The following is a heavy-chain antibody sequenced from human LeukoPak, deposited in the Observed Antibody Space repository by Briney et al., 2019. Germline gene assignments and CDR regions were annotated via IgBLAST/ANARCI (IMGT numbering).Heavy chain of an antibody. J-gene: IGHJ5*02. CDR3: ARSLGKGNWFDP. D-gene: IGHD7-27*01. CDR1: GGSISSYY. V-gene: IGHV4-59*01. CDR2: IYYSGST. Sequence: SETLSLTCTVSGGSISSYYWSWIRQPPGKGLEGIGYIYYSGSTNYNPSLKSRVTISVDTSKNQFSLKLSSVTAADTAVYYCARSLGKGNWFDPWGQGTLVTVSS.